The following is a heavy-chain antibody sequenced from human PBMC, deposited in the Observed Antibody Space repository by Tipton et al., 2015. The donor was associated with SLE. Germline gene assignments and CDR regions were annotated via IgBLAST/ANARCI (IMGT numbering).Heavy chain of an antibody. V-gene: IGHV3-23*01. Sequence: SLRLSCAASGFTFSSYAMSWVRQAPGKGLEWVSAISGSGGSTYYADSVKGRFTISRDNSKNTLYLQMNSLKSDDTAVYYCTTARGVGATTDYWGQGTLVTVSS. J-gene: IGHJ4*02. CDR1: GFTFSSYA. CDR2: ISGSGGST. D-gene: IGHD1-26*01. CDR3: TTARGVGATTDY.